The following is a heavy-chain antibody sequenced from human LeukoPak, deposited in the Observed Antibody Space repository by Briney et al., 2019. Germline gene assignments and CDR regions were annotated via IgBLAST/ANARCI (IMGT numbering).Heavy chain of an antibody. D-gene: IGHD2-15*01. CDR2: ISPYNGAT. CDR1: GYTFTSYG. V-gene: IGHV1-18*01. Sequence: GASVKVSCNASGYTFTSYGFSWVRQAPGQGLEWLAWISPYNGATNHARKLQGRVTVTTDTSTRIAYMELRSLRSDDTAVYYCAGDEKKSCSGGSCYYFDYWGQGTLVTVSS. J-gene: IGHJ4*02. CDR3: AGDEKKSCSGGSCYYFDY.